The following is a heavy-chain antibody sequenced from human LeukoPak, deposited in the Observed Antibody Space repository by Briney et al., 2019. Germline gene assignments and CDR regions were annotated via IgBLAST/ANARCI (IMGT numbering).Heavy chain of an antibody. D-gene: IGHD1-20*01. Sequence: SETLSLTCTVSGGSISPYYWSWIRQPPGKGLEWIGFIFYIGTTNYNPSLKSRVTMSLDTSKNQFSLSLSSVTAADTAVYYCARSSVGITDLITVDFDYWGQGILVSVFS. J-gene: IGHJ4*02. CDR1: GGSISPYY. CDR2: IFYIGTT. V-gene: IGHV4-59*01. CDR3: ARSSVGITDLITVDFDY.